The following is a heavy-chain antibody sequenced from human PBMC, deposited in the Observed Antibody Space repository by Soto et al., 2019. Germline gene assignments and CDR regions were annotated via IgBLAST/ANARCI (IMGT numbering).Heavy chain of an antibody. CDR3: ARGSRQDIVVVVAATLFYFDY. CDR1: GGSFSGYC. V-gene: IGHV4-34*01. CDR2: INHSGST. D-gene: IGHD2-15*01. J-gene: IGHJ4*02. Sequence: SETLCLTCAVDGGSFSGYCWSWIRQPPGKGLEWIGEINHSGSTNSNPSLKSRVTISVDTSKNQFSLKLSSVTAADTAVYYCARGSRQDIVVVVAATLFYFDYWGQGTLVTVSS.